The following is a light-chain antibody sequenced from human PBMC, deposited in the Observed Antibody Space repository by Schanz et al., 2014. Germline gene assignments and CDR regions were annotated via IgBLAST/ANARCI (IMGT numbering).Light chain of an antibody. CDR2: DAS. CDR1: QRISIG. Sequence: DIQMTQTPSTLSASVGDRVTITCRASQRISIGLAWYQQKPGKAPNLLIYDASSLESGVPSRFSGSGSGTEFTLTISSLQPDDFATYYCQQYNSSPWTFGQGTKVEIK. J-gene: IGKJ1*01. CDR3: QQYNSSPWT. V-gene: IGKV1-5*01.